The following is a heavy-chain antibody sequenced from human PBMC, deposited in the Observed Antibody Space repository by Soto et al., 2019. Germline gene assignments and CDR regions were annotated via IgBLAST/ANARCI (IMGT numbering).Heavy chain of an antibody. D-gene: IGHD6-13*01. CDR1: GYTFTGYY. Sequence: GASVKVSCKASGYTFTGYYMHWVRQAPGQGLEWMGIINPSGGSTSYAQKFQGRVTMTRDTSTSTVYMELSSLRPEDTAVYYCARDDIAAAGTQYFQHWGQGTLVTVSS. J-gene: IGHJ1*01. V-gene: IGHV1-46*03. CDR2: INPSGGST. CDR3: ARDDIAAAGTQYFQH.